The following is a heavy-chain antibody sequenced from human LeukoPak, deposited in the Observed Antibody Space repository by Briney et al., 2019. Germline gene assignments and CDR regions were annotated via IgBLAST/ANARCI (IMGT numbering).Heavy chain of an antibody. J-gene: IGHJ4*02. CDR2: INHSGST. CDR3: ARAPAAADHYFDY. CDR1: GGSFSGYY. V-gene: IGHV4-34*01. D-gene: IGHD6-13*01. Sequence: SETLSLTCAVYGGSFSGYYWIWIRQPPGKGLEWIGEINHSGSTNYNPSLKSRVTILVDTSKNQFALNLSSVTAADTAVYYCARAPAAADHYFDYWGQGTLVTVSS.